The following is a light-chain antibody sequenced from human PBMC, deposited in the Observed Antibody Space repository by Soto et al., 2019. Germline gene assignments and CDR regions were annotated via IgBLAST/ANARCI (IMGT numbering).Light chain of an antibody. J-gene: IGLJ2*01. V-gene: IGLV2-8*01. CDR2: EVS. CDR3: SSYAGSNIYVV. CDR1: SSDVGGYNY. Sequence: QSALTQPPSASGSPEQSVTISCTGTSSDVGGYNYVSWYQQHPGKAPKLMIYEVSKRPSGVPDRFSGSKSGNTASLTVSGLQAEDEADYYCSSYAGSNIYVVFGGGTKLTVL.